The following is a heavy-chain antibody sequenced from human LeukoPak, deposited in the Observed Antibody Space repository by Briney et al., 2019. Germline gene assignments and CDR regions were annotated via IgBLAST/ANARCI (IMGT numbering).Heavy chain of an antibody. J-gene: IGHJ5*02. D-gene: IGHD2-2*01. Sequence: GGSLRLSCAASGFTFSSYAMSWVRQAPGKGLEWVSTINGGGVNTHYADSVGGRFTISRDNSKNTLFLQMNSLRAEDTAVYYCAKFPRGYCSITSCPNWFDPWGQGVLVTVSS. CDR2: INGGGVNT. CDR1: GFTFSSYA. V-gene: IGHV3-23*01. CDR3: AKFPRGYCSITSCPNWFDP.